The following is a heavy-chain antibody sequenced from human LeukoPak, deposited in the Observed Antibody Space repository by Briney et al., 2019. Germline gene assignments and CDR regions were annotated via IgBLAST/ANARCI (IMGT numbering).Heavy chain of an antibody. CDR2: ISGSGGST. J-gene: IGHJ4*02. V-gene: IGHV3-23*01. D-gene: IGHD2-2*01. CDR3: AKDRWGGDIVVVPAAADY. Sequence: GGSLRLSCAASGFTFSSYAMSRVRQAPGKGLEWVSAISGSGGSTYYADSVKGRFTISRDNSKNTLYLQMNSLRAEDTAVYYCAKDRWGGDIVVVPAAADYWGQGTLVTVSS. CDR1: GFTFSSYA.